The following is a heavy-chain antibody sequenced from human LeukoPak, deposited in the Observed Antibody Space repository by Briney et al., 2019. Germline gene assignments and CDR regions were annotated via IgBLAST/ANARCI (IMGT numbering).Heavy chain of an antibody. V-gene: IGHV4-34*01. CDR3: ARGITRSSGIYHTAQRPFDH. CDR1: GGPFSGFS. D-gene: IGHD1-26*01. J-gene: IGHJ4*02. Sequence: PSETLSLTCVVNGGPFSGFSWTWIRQPPGKGLEWIGEISHSGSTNYSPAFRSRVILSVDASKAHFSLKMTSVTAADTAVYFCARGITRSSGIYHTAQRPFDHWGQGALVTVSS. CDR2: ISHSGST.